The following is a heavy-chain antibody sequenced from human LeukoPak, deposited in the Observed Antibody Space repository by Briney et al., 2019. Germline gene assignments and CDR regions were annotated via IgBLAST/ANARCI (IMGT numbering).Heavy chain of an antibody. V-gene: IGHV3-53*01. CDR1: GFTVSSNY. CDR2: IYSGGST. D-gene: IGHD3-10*01. Sequence: GGSLRPSCPASGFTVSSNYMSWVRQAPGKGLEWVSVIYSGGSTYYADSVKGRFTISRDNSKNTLYLQMNSLRAEDTAVYYCARDGENYFDYWGQGTLVTVSS. J-gene: IGHJ4*02. CDR3: ARDGENYFDY.